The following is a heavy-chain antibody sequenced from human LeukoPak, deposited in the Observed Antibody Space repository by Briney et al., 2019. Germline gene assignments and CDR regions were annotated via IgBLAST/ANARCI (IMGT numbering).Heavy chain of an antibody. D-gene: IGHD3-22*01. J-gene: IGHJ4*02. CDR2: INPNSGGT. V-gene: IGHV1-2*02. CDR3: VIGVVVVTYFDY. Sequence: ASVKVSCKASGYTFTSYDINWVRQATGQGLEWMGWINPNSGGTNYAQKFQGRVTMTRDTSISTAYMELSRLRSDDTAVYYCVIGVVVVTYFDYWGQGTLVTVSS. CDR1: GYTFTSYD.